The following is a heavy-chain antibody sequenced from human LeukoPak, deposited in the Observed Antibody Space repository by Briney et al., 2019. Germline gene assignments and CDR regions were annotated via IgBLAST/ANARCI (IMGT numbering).Heavy chain of an antibody. D-gene: IGHD3-22*01. CDR2: IWYDGSKE. CDR1: GFTFSNYG. CDR3: AKLPTYYYDSSGYRSGAFDI. J-gene: IGHJ3*02. Sequence: PGKSLRLSCAASGFTFSNYGMHWVRQALGKGLEGVTVIWYDGSKEYYADSVKGRFTISRDNSKNTLYLQMNSLRAEDTAVYYCAKLPTYYYDSSGYRSGAFDIWGQGTMVTVSS. V-gene: IGHV3-33*06.